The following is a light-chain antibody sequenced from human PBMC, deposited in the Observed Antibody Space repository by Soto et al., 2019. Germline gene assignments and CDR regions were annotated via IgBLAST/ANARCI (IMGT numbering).Light chain of an antibody. Sequence: EIVMMQSPATLSVSPGERATLSCRASQSVSSNLAWYQQKPGQAPRLLIYGASTRATGIPARFSGSVSGTEFTLTISSLQSEDFAVYYCQQYNNWPPMYTFGQGTKLEIK. V-gene: IGKV3-15*01. J-gene: IGKJ2*01. CDR2: GAS. CDR3: QQYNNWPPMYT. CDR1: QSVSSN.